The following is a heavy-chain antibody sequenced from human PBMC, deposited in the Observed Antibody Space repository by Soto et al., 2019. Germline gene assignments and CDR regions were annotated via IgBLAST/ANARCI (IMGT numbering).Heavy chain of an antibody. CDR3: ARGVCTRGVGYPGRYYYRGV. V-gene: IGHV3-74*01. CDR2: INSDGSST. Sequence: PGGSLRLSCAASGFTFSSYWMHWVRQAPGKGLVWVSRINSDGSSTSYADSVKGRFTISRDNAKNTLYLQMNSLRAEDTAVYYCARGVCTRGVGYPGRYYYRGVWGKGT. CDR1: GFTFSSYW. D-gene: IGHD2-8*01. J-gene: IGHJ6*03.